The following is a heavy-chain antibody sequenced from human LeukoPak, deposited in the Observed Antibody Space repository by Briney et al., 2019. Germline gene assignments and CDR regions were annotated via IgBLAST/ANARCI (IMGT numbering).Heavy chain of an antibody. Sequence: GGSLRLSCAASGFTFSSYAMSWVRQAPGKGLEWVSAISGSGGSTYYADSVKGRFTISRDNSKNTLYLQMNSLRAEDTAVYYCARGGRITGTPDYWGRGTLVTVSS. J-gene: IGHJ4*02. CDR2: ISGSGGST. V-gene: IGHV3-23*01. CDR3: ARGGRITGTPDY. CDR1: GFTFSSYA. D-gene: IGHD1-7*01.